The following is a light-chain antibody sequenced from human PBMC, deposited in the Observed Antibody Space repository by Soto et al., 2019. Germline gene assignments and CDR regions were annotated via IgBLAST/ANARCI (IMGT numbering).Light chain of an antibody. V-gene: IGKV3D-15*01. CDR3: QQYYYWLG. Sequence: EVVMTPSPATLSVSPGETATLSCRASRSVNINLAWYQQRPGQAPRLLIYGASTRAPGIPGRFSGSGSGTEFTLTISSLQSEDFAVYYCQQYYYWLGLGGGTKVEIK. J-gene: IGKJ4*01. CDR2: GAS. CDR1: RSVNIN.